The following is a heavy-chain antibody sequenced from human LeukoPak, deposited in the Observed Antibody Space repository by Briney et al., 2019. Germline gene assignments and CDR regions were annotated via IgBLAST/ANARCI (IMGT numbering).Heavy chain of an antibody. CDR1: GVSISSSGYY. CDR3: ARGVAVVPATHYYFDY. Sequence: SETLSLTCTVSGVSISSSGYYWGWIRQPPGKGLEWIGSIYYSGSTYYNPSLKSRVTISVDTSKNQFSLKLSSVTAADTAVYYCARGVAVVPATHYYFDYWGQGSLVTVSS. J-gene: IGHJ4*02. D-gene: IGHD2-2*01. CDR2: IYYSGST. V-gene: IGHV4-39*01.